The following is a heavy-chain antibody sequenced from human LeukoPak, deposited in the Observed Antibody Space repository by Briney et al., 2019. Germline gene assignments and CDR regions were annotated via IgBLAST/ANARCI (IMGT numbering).Heavy chain of an antibody. V-gene: IGHV3-7*01. J-gene: IGHJ4*02. CDR1: GFTFSSYW. Sequence: GGSLRLSCAASGFTFSSYWMSWVRQAPGKGLEWVANIKQDGSEKYYVDSVKGRFTISRDNAKNSLYLQMNSLRAEDTAVYYCARDGTRGSSIIRVYYFDYWGQGTLVTVSP. CDR2: IKQDGSEK. CDR3: ARDGTRGSSIIRVYYFDY. D-gene: IGHD1-1*01.